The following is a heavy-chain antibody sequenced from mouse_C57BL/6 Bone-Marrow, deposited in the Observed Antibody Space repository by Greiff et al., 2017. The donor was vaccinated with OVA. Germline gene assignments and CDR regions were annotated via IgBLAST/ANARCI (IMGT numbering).Heavy chain of an antibody. CDR2: IYPGGGYT. Sequence: VQLQESGAELVRPGTSVKMSCKASGYTFTNYWIGWAKQRPGHGLEWIGDIYPGGGYTNYNEKFKGKATLTADKSSSTAYMQCSSLTSEDSAIYYCARGEGTAQATWFAYWGQGTLVTVSA. V-gene: IGHV1-63*01. D-gene: IGHD3-2*02. CDR1: GYTFTNYW. CDR3: ARGEGTAQATWFAY. J-gene: IGHJ3*01.